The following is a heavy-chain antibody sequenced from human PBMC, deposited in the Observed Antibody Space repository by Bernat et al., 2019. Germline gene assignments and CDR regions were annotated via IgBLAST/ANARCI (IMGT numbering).Heavy chain of an antibody. V-gene: IGHV4-39*01. J-gene: IGHJ4*02. CDR2: IYYSGST. Sequence: LQLQESGPGLVKPSETLSLTCTVSGGSISSSSYYWGWIRQPPGKGLEWIGSIYYSGSTYYNPSLKSRVTISVDTSKNQFSLKLSSVTAADTAVYYCARDTIMTTVTTVEFDYWGQGTLVTVSS. CDR3: ARDTIMTTVTTVEFDY. CDR1: GGSISSSSYY. D-gene: IGHD4-17*01.